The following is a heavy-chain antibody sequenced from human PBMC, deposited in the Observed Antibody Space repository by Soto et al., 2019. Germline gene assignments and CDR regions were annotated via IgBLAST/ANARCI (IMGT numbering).Heavy chain of an antibody. Sequence: EVQLVESGGGLVQPGGSLRLSCATSGFTFYNHWMHWVRQAPGKGLVWVSRVNSDGSTTNYADSVMGRFTISRDNTKNTVYLQMNSLRAEDTAVYYCARGLRGLYGLDVWGQGTPIIVSS. CDR1: GFTFYNHW. D-gene: IGHD2-21*01. J-gene: IGHJ6*02. CDR2: VNSDGSTT. CDR3: ARGLRGLYGLDV. V-gene: IGHV3-74*01.